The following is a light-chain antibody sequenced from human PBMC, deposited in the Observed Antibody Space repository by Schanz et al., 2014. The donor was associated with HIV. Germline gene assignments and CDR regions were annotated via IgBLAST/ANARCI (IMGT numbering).Light chain of an antibody. Sequence: QSLLTQPPSVSAAPGQRVTISCSGGALNLGHNFVSWYQQFPGTAPKLLIFADYQRPSEIPDRISGYKTGTSATLAINGLETEYEDDYYCATWHSSLREVVFGGGTKLAVL. V-gene: IGLV1-51*01. CDR3: ATWHSSLREVV. CDR2: ADY. CDR1: ALNLGHNF. J-gene: IGLJ2*01.